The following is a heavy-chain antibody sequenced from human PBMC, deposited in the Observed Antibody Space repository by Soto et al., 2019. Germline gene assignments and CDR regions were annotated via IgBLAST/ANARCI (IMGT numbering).Heavy chain of an antibody. Sequence: GGSLRLSCAASGFTFSSYAMNWVRQAPGKGLEWVSTISSGGDSTYYANSVKGRSTISRDNSKNTLYLQMNSLRAEDTALYYCAKEHIAAPGTLDYWGQGTLVTVSS. CDR2: ISSGGDST. D-gene: IGHD6-13*01. CDR3: AKEHIAAPGTLDY. V-gene: IGHV3-23*01. J-gene: IGHJ4*02. CDR1: GFTFSSYA.